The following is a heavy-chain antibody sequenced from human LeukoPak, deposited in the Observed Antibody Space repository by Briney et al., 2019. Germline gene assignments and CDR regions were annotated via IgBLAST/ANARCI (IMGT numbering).Heavy chain of an antibody. CDR3: ARHDMGYSSGWYAFDI. D-gene: IGHD6-19*01. CDR2: IYPGDSDT. V-gene: IGHV5-51*01. CDR1: GYSFTSYW. J-gene: IGHJ3*02. Sequence: GESLKISCKGSGYSFTSYWIGWVRQMPGKGLEWMGIIYPGDSDTRYSPSFQGQVTISADKSISTAYLQWSSLKASDTVMYYCARHDMGYSSGWYAFDIWGQGTMVTVSS.